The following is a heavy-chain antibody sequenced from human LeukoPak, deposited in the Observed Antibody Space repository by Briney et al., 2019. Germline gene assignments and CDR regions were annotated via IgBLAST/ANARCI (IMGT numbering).Heavy chain of an antibody. CDR2: INPTGGST. CDR3: ARTAARRFDY. V-gene: IGHV1-46*01. CDR1: GYTFTSFY. Sequence: ASVKVSCKASGYTFTSFYMHWVRQAPGQGLEWMGIINPTGGSTTYAQKFQGRVTMTRDTSTSTVYMELSSLRSDDTAVYYCARTAARRFDYWGQGTLVTVSS. D-gene: IGHD6-6*01. J-gene: IGHJ4*02.